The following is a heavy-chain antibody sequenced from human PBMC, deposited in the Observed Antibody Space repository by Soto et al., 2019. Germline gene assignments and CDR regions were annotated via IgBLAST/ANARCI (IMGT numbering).Heavy chain of an antibody. V-gene: IGHV1-24*01. J-gene: IGHJ4*02. CDR3: ATARNPVLRYFDWDGYCFDY. CDR1: GYTITELS. CDR2: FDPEDGET. D-gene: IGHD3-9*01. Sequence: GAPVKLSCKVSGYTITELSMHWVRQAPGKGLEWMGGFDPEDGETIYAQKFQGRVTMTEDTSTDTAYMELSSLRSEDTAVYYCATARNPVLRYFDWDGYCFDYWGQGTLVTGSS.